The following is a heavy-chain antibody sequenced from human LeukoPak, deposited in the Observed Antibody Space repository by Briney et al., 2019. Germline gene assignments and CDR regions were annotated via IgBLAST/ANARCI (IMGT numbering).Heavy chain of an antibody. D-gene: IGHD3-16*01. V-gene: IGHV3-48*03. CDR3: ARDVGGIVPRFYFDY. Sequence: PGGSLRLSCEASGFTFSSYEMSWVRQAPGKGLEWISYINPSGRSVYYADSAKGRFTISRDNAQNSLYLQMNSLRAEDTAVYYCARDVGGIVPRFYFDYWGQGTLVSVSS. CDR1: GFTFSSYE. CDR2: INPSGRSV. J-gene: IGHJ4*02.